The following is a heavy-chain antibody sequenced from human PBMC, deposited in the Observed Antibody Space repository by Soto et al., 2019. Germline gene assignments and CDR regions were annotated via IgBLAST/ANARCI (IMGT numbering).Heavy chain of an antibody. D-gene: IGHD2-21*01. J-gene: IGHJ4*02. V-gene: IGHV5-51*01. CDR1: GYTFINDW. Sequence: GESLKISCKGSGYTFINDWIGWVRQMPGKGLEWMGIIYPGDSDTRYSPSLQGQVTISADKSISTAYLQWSSLKASDTAIYYCARLLNIFDFDYWGQGTLVTVSS. CDR2: IYPGDSDT. CDR3: ARLLNIFDFDY.